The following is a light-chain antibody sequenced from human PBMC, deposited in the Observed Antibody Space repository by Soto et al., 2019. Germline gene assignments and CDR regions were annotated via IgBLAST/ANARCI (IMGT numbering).Light chain of an antibody. CDR2: GAS. Sequence: ESGLTKSPGTLSLSKGERATLSCGAGQSVSNNLTGHQQKPGQPPRLLIYGASNRATGIPDRFSGSGSGTDFTLTIIRLEPEDFAVYYGQQYCSSGTFGQGTKVDI. CDR3: QQYCSSGT. CDR1: QSVSNN. J-gene: IGKJ1*01. V-gene: IGKV3-20*01.